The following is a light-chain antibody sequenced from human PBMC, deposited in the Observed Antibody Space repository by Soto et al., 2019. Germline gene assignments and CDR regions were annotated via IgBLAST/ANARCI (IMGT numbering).Light chain of an antibody. Sequence: DIQMTQSPSSLSASVGDRVTITCRASQSISSYLNWYQQKPGKAPKLLIYAASSLQSGVPSRFSGSGSGTDFTLTISSLQPEDFATYYCHQSYSNTWTFGQGTK. CDR1: QSISSY. CDR3: HQSYSNTWT. CDR2: AAS. J-gene: IGKJ1*01. V-gene: IGKV1-39*01.